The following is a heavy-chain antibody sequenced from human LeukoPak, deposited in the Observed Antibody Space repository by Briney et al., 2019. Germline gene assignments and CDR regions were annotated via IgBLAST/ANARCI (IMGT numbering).Heavy chain of an antibody. CDR1: GYSISSGYY. CDR2: IYHSGST. J-gene: IGHJ5*02. V-gene: IGHV4-38-2*02. CDR3: ARRLGSGSYYKGSWFDP. Sequence: SETLSLTCTVSGYSISSGYYWGWIRQPPGKGLEWIGSIYHSGSTYYNPSLKSRVTISVDTSKNQFSLKLSSVTAADTAVYYCARRLGSGSYYKGSWFDPWGQGTLVTVSS. D-gene: IGHD3-10*01.